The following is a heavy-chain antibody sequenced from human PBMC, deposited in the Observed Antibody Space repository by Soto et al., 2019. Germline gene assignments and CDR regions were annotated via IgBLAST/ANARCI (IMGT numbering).Heavy chain of an antibody. D-gene: IGHD3-10*01. CDR3: AKDYLVRTITRTDVFDI. CDR1: GFTFKNYA. J-gene: IGHJ3*02. Sequence: PGGSLRLSCEASGFTFKNYAMSWFRQAPGKGMAWVSTIGGTVSKTYYAESVNGRFIVSRDNDRDALHLQINSLRAEDTAVYYCAKDYLVRTITRTDVFDIWGQGTMVTVSS. V-gene: IGHV3-23*01. CDR2: IGGTVSKT.